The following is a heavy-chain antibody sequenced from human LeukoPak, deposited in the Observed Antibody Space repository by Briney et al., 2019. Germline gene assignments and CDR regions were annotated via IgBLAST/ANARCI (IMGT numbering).Heavy chain of an antibody. CDR3: AKDLLSGELGN. CDR1: GFTFSSYG. CDR2: IWYDGSNK. Sequence: GGSLRLSCAASGFTFSSYGMHWVRQAPGKGLEWVAVIWYDGSNKYYADSVKGRFTISRDNSKNTLYLQMSSLRAEDTAVYYCAKDLLSGELGNWGQGTMVTVSS. D-gene: IGHD7-27*01. V-gene: IGHV3-33*06. J-gene: IGHJ3*01.